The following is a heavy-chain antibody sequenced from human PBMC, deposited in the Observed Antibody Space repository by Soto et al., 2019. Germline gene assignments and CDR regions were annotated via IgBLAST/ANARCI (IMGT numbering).Heavy chain of an antibody. CDR2: IYYSGTT. D-gene: IGHD2-2*01. J-gene: IGHJ2*01. CDR1: GGSISSGGSY. Sequence: SETLSLTCTVSGGSISSGGSYWSWIRQSPGKGLEWIGYIYYSGTTYYNPSLKSRVSISLDTSKNQFSLKLSSVTAADTAIYYCACCYCFSSSRWYLHLWGPGTLVTVSS. CDR3: ACCYCFSSSRWYLHL. V-gene: IGHV4-31*03.